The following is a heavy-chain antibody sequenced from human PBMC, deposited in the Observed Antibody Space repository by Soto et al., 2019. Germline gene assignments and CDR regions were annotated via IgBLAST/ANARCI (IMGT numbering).Heavy chain of an antibody. D-gene: IGHD2-2*01. J-gene: IGHJ6*02. Sequence: QVQLVQPGAEVKKPGSSVRVSCKASGGTFSSYAISWVRQAPGQGLEWMGGIIPISGTANYAQKFQGRVTITADESTSTAYMELSSLRSADTAVYYCARSQGSSTSLEIYYYYYYGMDVWGQGTTVTVSS. V-gene: IGHV1-69*01. CDR1: GGTFSSYA. CDR2: IIPISGTA. CDR3: ARSQGSSTSLEIYYYYYYGMDV.